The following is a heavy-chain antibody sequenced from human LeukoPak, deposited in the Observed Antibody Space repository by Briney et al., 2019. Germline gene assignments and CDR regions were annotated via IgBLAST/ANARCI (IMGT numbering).Heavy chain of an antibody. D-gene: IGHD7-27*01. J-gene: IGHJ4*02. CDR1: GRSLRSGCYY. V-gene: IGHV4-30-2*01. Sequence: PSQTLSLTCLLSGRSLRSGCYYWSWVRQPRGRGVEWIGYIYHSGNSYYKPSLQSRVSISVDRSKNQDSLAVTSVAAADTADYYCGMSPPGDSWGTETLVTLST. CDR3: GMSPPGDS. CDR2: IYHSGNS.